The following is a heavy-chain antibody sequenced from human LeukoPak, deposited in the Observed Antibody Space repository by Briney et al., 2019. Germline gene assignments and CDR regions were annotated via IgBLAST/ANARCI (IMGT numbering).Heavy chain of an antibody. D-gene: IGHD3-10*01. CDR2: ISYDGSNK. V-gene: IGHV3-30*19. Sequence: GGSLRLSCAASGFSFSGYGMHWVRQAPGKGLEWVAVISYDGSNKYYADSVKGRFTISRDNSKNTLYLQMNSLRAEDTAVYYCARDSRPSGFYGMDVWGQGTTVTVSS. J-gene: IGHJ6*02. CDR1: GFSFSGYG. CDR3: ARDSRPSGFYGMDV.